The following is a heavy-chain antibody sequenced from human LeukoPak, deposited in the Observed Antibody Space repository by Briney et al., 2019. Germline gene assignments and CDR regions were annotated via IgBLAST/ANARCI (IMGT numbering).Heavy chain of an antibody. CDR3: ATWAFYHGLDV. Sequence: PGGSLTLSCAASGFTIDAYAMHWVRQPPGKGLEWVSLINADGGRTYYADSVKSRFTISRDNSKNSLYLQMNSLRTEDTALYYCATWAFYHGLDVWGQGTTVTVSS. CDR1: GFTIDAYA. V-gene: IGHV3-43*02. D-gene: IGHD2/OR15-2a*01. J-gene: IGHJ6*02. CDR2: INADGGRT.